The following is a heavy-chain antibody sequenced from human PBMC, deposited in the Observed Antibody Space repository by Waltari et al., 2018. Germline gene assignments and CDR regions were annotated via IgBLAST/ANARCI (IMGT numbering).Heavy chain of an antibody. CDR3: ASLEMTTVTTPFFDY. V-gene: IGHV4-38-2*01. CDR2: MNHSRSN. D-gene: IGHD4-17*01. J-gene: IGHJ4*02. Sequence: QVQLQESGPGLVKPSETLSLTCAVSGYSISSGYYLGWIRQPPGKGLEWIGSMNHSRSNYYNPTRKSRVTKSVDTSKNQFSLKLSSVTAADTAVYYCASLEMTTVTTPFFDYWGQGTLVTVSS. CDR1: GYSISSGYY.